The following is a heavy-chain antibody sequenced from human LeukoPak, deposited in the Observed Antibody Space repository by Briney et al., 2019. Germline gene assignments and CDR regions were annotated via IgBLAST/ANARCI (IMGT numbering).Heavy chain of an antibody. J-gene: IGHJ6*02. Sequence: GGSLRLSCAVSGFTVSNYYMSWVRQAPGKGLEWVSIIYSGGTKYYADSVKGRFTISRDNSKNTLYLQMNSLRAEDTAVYYCAREVRIYGMDVWGQGTTVTVSS. D-gene: IGHD3-10*01. CDR1: GFTVSNYY. V-gene: IGHV3-53*01. CDR3: AREVRIYGMDV. CDR2: IYSGGTK.